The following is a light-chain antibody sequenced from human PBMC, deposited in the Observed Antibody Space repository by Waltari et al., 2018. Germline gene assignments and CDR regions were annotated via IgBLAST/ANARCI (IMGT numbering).Light chain of an antibody. V-gene: IGKV1-39*01. CDR3: QQSYSIPCA. Sequence: DIQMTESPSSLSASVGDRVTITCRASQSSSTDLTWYQVKPGKAPTLLIPAASTLQGGVPSRFSGSGSGAGFPLTISNPQPDDDATYDCQQSYSIPCAFGQGTKVEIK. CDR1: QSSSTD. CDR2: AAS. J-gene: IGKJ2*01.